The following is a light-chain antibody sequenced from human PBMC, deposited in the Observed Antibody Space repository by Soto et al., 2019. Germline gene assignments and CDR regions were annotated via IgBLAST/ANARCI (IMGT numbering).Light chain of an antibody. V-gene: IGKV1-8*01. CDR3: QQYNSYS. CDR2: AAS. CDR1: QGISSY. J-gene: IGKJ1*01. Sequence: ALRMTQSPSSFSASTGDRVTITCRASQGISSYLAWYQQKPGKAPKLLIYAASTLESGVPSRFSGSGSGTEFTLTISSLQPDDFATYYCQQYNSYSFGQGTKVDIK.